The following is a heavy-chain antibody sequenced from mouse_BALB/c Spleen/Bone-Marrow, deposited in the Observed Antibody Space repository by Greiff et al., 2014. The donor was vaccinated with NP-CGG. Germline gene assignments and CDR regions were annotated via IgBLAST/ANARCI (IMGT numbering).Heavy chain of an antibody. D-gene: IGHD2-14*01. CDR3: TRWGYAGDYYAMDY. CDR2: ISSGSSSI. CDR1: GFTFSSFG. Sequence: EVKLMESGGGLVQPGGSRKLSCAASGFTFSSFGMHWVRQAPEKGLGWVAYISSGSSSIYYTDTVKGRFTISRDNPKSTLFLQMTSLRSEDTAIYYCTRWGYAGDYYAMDYWGQGTSVTVSS. V-gene: IGHV5-17*02. J-gene: IGHJ4*01.